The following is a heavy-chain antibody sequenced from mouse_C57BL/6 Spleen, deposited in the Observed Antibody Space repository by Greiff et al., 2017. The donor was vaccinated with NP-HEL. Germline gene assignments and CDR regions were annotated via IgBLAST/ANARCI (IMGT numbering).Heavy chain of an antibody. J-gene: IGHJ3*01. CDR3: ARRGRDFLAY. V-gene: IGHV1-59*01. Sequence: VQLQQPGAELVRPGTSVKLSCKASGYTFTSYWMHWVKQRPGQGLEWIGVIDPSDSYTNYNQKFKGKATLTVDTSSSTAYMQLSSLTSEDSAVYYCARRGRDFLAYWGQGTLVTVSA. CDR1: GYTFTSYW. CDR2: IDPSDSYT.